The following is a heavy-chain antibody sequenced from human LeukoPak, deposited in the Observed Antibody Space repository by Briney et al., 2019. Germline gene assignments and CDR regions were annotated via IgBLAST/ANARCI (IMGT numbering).Heavy chain of an antibody. CDR2: ISGSSSYI. Sequence: GGSLRLSCAASGFTFSSYSMKWVRQAPGKGLEWVSSISGSSSYIYFADSVQGRFTISRDNGKNSLYLQMNSLRAEGTAVYYCARGGGYCGGDCYGIDYWGQGTLVTVSS. CDR1: GFTFSSYS. CDR3: ARGGGYCGGDCYGIDY. J-gene: IGHJ4*02. V-gene: IGHV3-21*01. D-gene: IGHD2-21*01.